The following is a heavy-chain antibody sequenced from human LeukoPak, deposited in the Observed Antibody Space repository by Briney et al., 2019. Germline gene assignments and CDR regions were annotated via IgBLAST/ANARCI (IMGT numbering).Heavy chain of an antibody. CDR2: IYPGDSDT. J-gene: IGHJ3*02. Sequence: GESLKISCKGSGYSFTSYWIGWVRQMPGKGLEWMGSIYPGDSDTRYSPSFQGQVTISADKSISTAYLQWSSLKASDTAMYYCARHKYGYKPQMNDAFDIWGQGTMVTVSS. CDR3: ARHKYGYKPQMNDAFDI. V-gene: IGHV5-51*01. CDR1: GYSFTSYW. D-gene: IGHD5-24*01.